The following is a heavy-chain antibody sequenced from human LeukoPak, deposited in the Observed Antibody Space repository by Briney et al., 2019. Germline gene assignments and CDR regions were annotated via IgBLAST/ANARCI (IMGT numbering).Heavy chain of an antibody. J-gene: IGHJ4*02. Sequence: GGSLRLSCAASGFTLSSYPMNWVRQAPGKGLEWVSTFVRGSTYYADTVQGRFTISRDSSKNTLYLQMNSLRADDTALYFCTRAAPYGTSWYGKNDYWGQGTLVAVSS. CDR1: GFTLSSYP. D-gene: IGHD6-13*01. V-gene: IGHV3-23*01. CDR3: TRAAPYGTSWYGKNDY. CDR2: FVRGST.